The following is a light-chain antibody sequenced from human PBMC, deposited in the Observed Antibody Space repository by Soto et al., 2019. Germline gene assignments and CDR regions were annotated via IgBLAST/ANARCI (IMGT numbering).Light chain of an antibody. J-gene: IGKJ1*01. CDR2: GGS. CDR3: QDYGTSHPWT. CDR1: QNIRGNE. Sequence: EVVLTQSPGALSLSPGEGVTLSCRASQNIRGNELAWYRQKRGQAPRLLIYGGSSRTEGIPDRFSGRGTGTNFTLPISRLEPDDSAVYYCQDYGTSHPWTFGQGTKLEIK. V-gene: IGKV3-20*01.